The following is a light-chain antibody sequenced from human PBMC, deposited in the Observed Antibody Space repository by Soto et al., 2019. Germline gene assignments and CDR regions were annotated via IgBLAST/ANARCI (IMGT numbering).Light chain of an antibody. J-gene: IGKJ5*01. CDR2: DAY. CDR1: QSFRGL. Sequence: EVVLTQSPVTLSLSPGERATLSSRASQSFRGLLAWYQQKPGQTPRLLIYDAYNRATGIPPRFSGSGSGTDFTLTIGSLEPEDSAVYYCQQRHRWPITFGQGTRLEIK. CDR3: QQRHRWPIT. V-gene: IGKV3-11*01.